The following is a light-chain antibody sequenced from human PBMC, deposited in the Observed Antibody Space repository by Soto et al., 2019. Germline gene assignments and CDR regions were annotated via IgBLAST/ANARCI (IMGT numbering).Light chain of an antibody. CDR2: EVS. V-gene: IGLV2-14*01. Sequence: QSALAQPASVSGSPGQSITISCTGTSSDVGGYNSVSWYQHHPGKAPKLMIYEVSNRPSGVSNRFSGSKSGNTASLAISGLRAEDEADYYCSSYTNSATPCVFGTGTKVTVL. CDR3: SSYTNSATPCV. J-gene: IGLJ1*01. CDR1: SSDVGGYNS.